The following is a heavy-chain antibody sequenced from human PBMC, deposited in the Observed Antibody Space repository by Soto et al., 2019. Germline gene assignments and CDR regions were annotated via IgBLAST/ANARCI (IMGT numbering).Heavy chain of an antibody. J-gene: IGHJ6*02. Sequence: QVQLVQSGAEVKKPGASVKVSCKASGYSFTSYGISWVRQAPGQGLEWMGWISAYNGNTNYTQKLQGRXTXTXXTYTSTAYMELRSLRSDDTAVYYCTRDNGFGESDVWGQGTTVTVSS. V-gene: IGHV1-18*01. CDR3: TRDNGFGESDV. CDR1: GYSFTSYG. D-gene: IGHD3-10*01. CDR2: ISAYNGNT.